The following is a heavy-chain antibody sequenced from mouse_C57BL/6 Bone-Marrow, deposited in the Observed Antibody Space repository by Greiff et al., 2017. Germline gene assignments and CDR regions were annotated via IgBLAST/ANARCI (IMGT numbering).Heavy chain of an antibody. J-gene: IGHJ3*01. Sequence: QVQLQQSGAELARPGASVKLSCKASGYTFTSYGISWVKQRTGQGLEWIGEIYPRSGNTYYNEKFKGKATLTADKSSSTAYMELRSLTSEDSAVXCCARNYGSSYRFAYWGQGTLVTVSA. CDR1: GYTFTSYG. D-gene: IGHD1-1*01. CDR2: IYPRSGNT. CDR3: ARNYGSSYRFAY. V-gene: IGHV1-81*01.